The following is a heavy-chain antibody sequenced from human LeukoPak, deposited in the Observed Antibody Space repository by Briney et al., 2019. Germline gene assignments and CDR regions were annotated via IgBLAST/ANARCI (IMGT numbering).Heavy chain of an antibody. D-gene: IGHD3-10*01. CDR3: ARAYHLLRGVSPFGD. Sequence: ASVKVSCKASGYTFTDYYIHWVRQAPGQGLEWMGWITPKSGATIYAQTFKGRVSMTSDTSVSTAYMELNSLRSDHTAVYYCARAYHLLRGVSPFGDWGQGTLVSVSP. CDR2: ITPKSGAT. V-gene: IGHV1-2*02. J-gene: IGHJ4*02. CDR1: GYTFTDYY.